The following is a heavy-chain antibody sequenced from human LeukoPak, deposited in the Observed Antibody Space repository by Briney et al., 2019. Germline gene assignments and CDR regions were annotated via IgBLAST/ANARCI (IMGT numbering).Heavy chain of an antibody. D-gene: IGHD5-18*01. V-gene: IGHV3-7*01. CDR3: ASGGQIWIS. CDR1: GSTFRNYW. Sequence: GGSLRLSCEVSGSTFRNYWMSWVRQAPGKGLEWVANIKQDGSEKNYVDSVKGRFTISRDNAKNSLYLQMNSLRAEDTAVYYCASGGQIWISWGQGTLVTVSS. CDR2: IKQDGSEK. J-gene: IGHJ5*02.